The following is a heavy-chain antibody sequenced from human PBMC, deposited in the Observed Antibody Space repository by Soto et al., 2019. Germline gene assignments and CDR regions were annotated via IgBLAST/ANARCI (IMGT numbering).Heavy chain of an antibody. J-gene: IGHJ4*02. CDR1: GFTFSSYA. CDR2: ISGSGGST. CDR3: AKETQGVPAAMVYFDY. V-gene: IGHV3-23*01. D-gene: IGHD2-2*01. Sequence: GGSLRLSCAASGFTFSSYAMSWVRQAPGKGLEWVSAISGSGGSTYYADSVKGRFTISKDNSKNTLYLQMNSLSAEDTAVYYCAKETQGVPAAMVYFDYWGQGTLVTVSS.